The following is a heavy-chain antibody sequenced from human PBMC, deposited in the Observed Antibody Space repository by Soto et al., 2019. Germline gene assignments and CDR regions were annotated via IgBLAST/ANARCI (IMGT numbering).Heavy chain of an antibody. CDR2: ISAHNGNT. CDR1: GYTFTSYG. Sequence: QVHLVQSGAEVKKPGASVKVSCKGSGYTFTSYGITWVRQAPGLGLEWMGWISAHNGNTNYAQKLQGRVTVTRDTSTSTAYMELRGLRSDDTAVYYCARGRYGDYWGQGARVTVSS. J-gene: IGHJ4*02. D-gene: IGHD1-1*01. CDR3: ARGRYGDY. V-gene: IGHV1-18*01.